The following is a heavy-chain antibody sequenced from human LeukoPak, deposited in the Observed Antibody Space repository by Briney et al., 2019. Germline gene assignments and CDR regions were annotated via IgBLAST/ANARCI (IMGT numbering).Heavy chain of an antibody. CDR1: GFTVSTDN. V-gene: IGHV3-66*02. D-gene: IGHD3-10*01. CDR2: VYSGNDGT. Sequence: PGGSLRLSCAASGFTVSTDNMSWVRQVPGKGLEWVSVVYSGNDGTNYADSVRGRFTISRDDSKKMVYLQMNNLRLEDAAVYYCTKRSRGYYDYWGQGTLVTVSS. J-gene: IGHJ4*02. CDR3: TKRSRGYYDY.